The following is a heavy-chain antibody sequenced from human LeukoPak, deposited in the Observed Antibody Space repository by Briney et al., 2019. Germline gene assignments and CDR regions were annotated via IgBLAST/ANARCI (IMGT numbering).Heavy chain of an antibody. Sequence: SETLSLTCTVSGGSISGYYWNWIRQPPGKGLEWIGYIYYSGSTKYNPSLKSRVTISVDTSKNHSSLKLTSVTAADTAVYHCARMYSSSSYFDCWGQGTLVTVSS. CDR2: IYYSGST. V-gene: IGHV4-59*08. D-gene: IGHD6-6*01. CDR3: ARMYSSSSYFDC. J-gene: IGHJ4*02. CDR1: GGSISGYY.